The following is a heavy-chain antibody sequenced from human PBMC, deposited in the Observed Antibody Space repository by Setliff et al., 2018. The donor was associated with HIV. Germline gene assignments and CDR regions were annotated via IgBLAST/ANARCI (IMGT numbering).Heavy chain of an antibody. CDR1: GASISSSNYY. V-gene: IGHV4-39*01. D-gene: IGHD5-12*01. J-gene: IGHJ4*02. CDR3: ARHVDIVAPLDF. Sequence: PSETLSLTCTVSGASISSSNYYWGWIRQPPGRGLEWIGTISYSGGTYYNPSLKSRVSISVDTSKNQFSLNLRSVTAADTAVYYCARHVDIVAPLDFWGQGTLVTVSS. CDR2: ISYSGGT.